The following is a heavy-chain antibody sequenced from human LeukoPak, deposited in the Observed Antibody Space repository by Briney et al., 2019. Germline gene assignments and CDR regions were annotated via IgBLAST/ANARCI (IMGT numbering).Heavy chain of an antibody. J-gene: IGHJ3*02. CDR3: AKPRYSSSWSNAFDI. D-gene: IGHD6-13*01. V-gene: IGHV3-23*01. Sequence: GGSLRLSCAASGFTFSSYGMSWVRQAPGKGLEWVSAISVGGSTYYADSVKGRFTISRDNSKNTLYLQMNSLRAEDTAVYYCAKPRYSSSWSNAFDIWGQGTMVTVSS. CDR1: GFTFSSYG. CDR2: ISVGGST.